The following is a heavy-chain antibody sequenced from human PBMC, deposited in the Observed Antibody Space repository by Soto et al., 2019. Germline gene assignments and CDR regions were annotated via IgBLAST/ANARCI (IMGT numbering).Heavy chain of an antibody. Sequence: LVNPTETLTLTCTVSGFSLSNPRMGVSWIRQPPGKALEWLAHIFSNDEKSYSTSLKSRLTISRDTSQSQVVLTMTNMDPVDTATYYCARLERSSMIAVSKPHFDYWGQGALVTVSS. CDR3: ARLERSSMIAVSKPHFDY. V-gene: IGHV2-26*01. CDR2: IFSNDEK. CDR1: GFSLSNPRMG. J-gene: IGHJ4*02. D-gene: IGHD3-22*01.